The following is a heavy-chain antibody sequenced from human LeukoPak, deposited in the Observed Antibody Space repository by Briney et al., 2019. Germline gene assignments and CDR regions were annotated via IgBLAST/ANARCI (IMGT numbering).Heavy chain of an antibody. CDR2: IWYDGSNK. D-gene: IGHD3-22*01. Sequence: HPGGSLRLSCAASGFTFSSYGMHWVRQAPGKGLEWVAVIWYDGSNKYYADSVKGRFTISRDNSKNTLYLQMNSLRAEDTAVYYCARDGGSGYPPFDYWGQGTLVTVSS. CDR1: GFTFSSYG. CDR3: ARDGGSGYPPFDY. V-gene: IGHV3-33*01. J-gene: IGHJ4*02.